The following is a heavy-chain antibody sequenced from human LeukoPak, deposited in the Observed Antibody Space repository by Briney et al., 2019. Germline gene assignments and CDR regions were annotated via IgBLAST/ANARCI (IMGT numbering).Heavy chain of an antibody. CDR2: MNPNSGNT. J-gene: IGHJ6*03. D-gene: IGHD1-1*01. Sequence: ASVKVSCTASGYTFTSYDINWVRQATGQGLEGMGWMNPNSGNTGYAQKFQGRVTITRNTSISTAYMELSSLRSEDTAVYYCARRLVGSLDYYYYMDVWGKGTTVTVSS. CDR3: ARRLVGSLDYYYYMDV. CDR1: GYTFTSYD. V-gene: IGHV1-8*03.